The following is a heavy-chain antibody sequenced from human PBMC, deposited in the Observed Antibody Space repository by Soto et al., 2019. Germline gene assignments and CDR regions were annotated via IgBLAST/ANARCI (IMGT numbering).Heavy chain of an antibody. V-gene: IGHV3-74*01. J-gene: IGHJ3*02. CDR2: VNSDGSST. CDR1: GFTFSSYW. CDR3: ARGGYQLLFAFDI. Sequence: EVQLVESGGGLVQPGGSLRLSCAASGFTFSSYWMHWVRQAPGKGLVWVSRVNSDGSSTSYADSVKGRFTISRANAKNTLYLQMNSLRAEDKAVYFCARGGYQLLFAFDIWCQGTMVTVSS. D-gene: IGHD2-2*01.